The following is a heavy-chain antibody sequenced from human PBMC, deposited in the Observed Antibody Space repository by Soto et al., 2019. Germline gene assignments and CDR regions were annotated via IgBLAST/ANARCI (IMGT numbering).Heavy chain of an antibody. J-gene: IGHJ3*02. V-gene: IGHV3-30*18. CDR3: AKELRYSFTAFDI. CDR1: GFTFNFFG. D-gene: IGHD5-12*01. Sequence: QEQLVESGGGVVQAGRSLRLSCAASGFTFNFFGMHWVRQAPGTGLEWVAVISYDGREKDYADSVKGRFTMSRDNSKNMVYLEMSSLSPEDTSVYYCAKELRYSFTAFDIWGHGTMVTVSS. CDR2: ISYDGREK.